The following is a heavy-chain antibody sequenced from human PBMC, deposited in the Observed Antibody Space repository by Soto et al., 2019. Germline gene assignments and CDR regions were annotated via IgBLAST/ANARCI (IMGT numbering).Heavy chain of an antibody. V-gene: IGHV1-69*01. CDR1: GGTFSSYA. D-gene: IGHD3-10*01. CDR3: FLVRTTLVGGVLDF. Sequence: QVQLVQSGAEVKKPGSSVKVSCKASGGTFSSYAFSWVRQAPGQRLEWMGGILPVFGPTNYAQRFQDRLTITADESTGTAYMDMSSLRSDDTAVYYCFLVRTTLVGGVLDFWGQGTLVTISS. J-gene: IGHJ4*02. CDR2: ILPVFGPT.